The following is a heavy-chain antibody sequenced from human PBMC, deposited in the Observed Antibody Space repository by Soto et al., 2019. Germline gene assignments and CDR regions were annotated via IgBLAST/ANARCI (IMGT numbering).Heavy chain of an antibody. CDR3: ARENYGDYLHWFDP. V-gene: IGHV3-48*02. J-gene: IGHJ5*02. CDR1: GFTFSSYS. CDR2: ISSSSSTI. D-gene: IGHD4-17*01. Sequence: EVQLVESGGGLVQPGGSLRLSCAASGFTFSSYSMNWVRQAPGKGLEWHSYISSSSSTIYYADSVKGRFTISRDNAKNSLYLQMNSLRDEDTAVYYCARENYGDYLHWFDPWGQGNLVTVSS.